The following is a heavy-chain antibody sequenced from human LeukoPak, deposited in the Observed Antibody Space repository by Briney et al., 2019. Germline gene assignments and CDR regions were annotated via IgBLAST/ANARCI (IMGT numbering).Heavy chain of an antibody. V-gene: IGHV3-21*01. CDR1: GFTFSSYS. J-gene: IGHJ4*02. D-gene: IGHD2-2*01. CDR3: ARDRRDCSSTSCRDY. CDR2: ISSSSSYI. Sequence: GGSLRLSCAASGFTFSSYSMNWVRQAPGKGLEWFSSISSSSSYIYYADSVKGRFTISRDNAKNSLYLQMNSLRAEDTAVYYCARDRRDCSSTSCRDYWGQGTLVTVSS.